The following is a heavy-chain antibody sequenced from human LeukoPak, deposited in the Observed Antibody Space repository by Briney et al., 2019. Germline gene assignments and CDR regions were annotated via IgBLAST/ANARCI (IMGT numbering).Heavy chain of an antibody. V-gene: IGHV4-59*08. CDR2: IYYSGST. CDR1: GGSISRYY. Sequence: PSETLSLTCTVSGGSISRYYWSWIRQPPGEGLDWIGYIYYSGSTNSNPSLKSRVTVSVDTSKNQFSLRPSSVTAADTAVYYCARHEPYYYDSSDYWGYYFDYWGQGTLVTVSS. CDR3: ARHEPYYYDSSDYWGYYFDY. D-gene: IGHD3-22*01. J-gene: IGHJ4*02.